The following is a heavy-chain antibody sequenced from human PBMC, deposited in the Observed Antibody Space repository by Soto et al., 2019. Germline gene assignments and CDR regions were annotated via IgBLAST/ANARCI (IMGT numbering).Heavy chain of an antibody. V-gene: IGHV3-23*01. CDR3: AKDQGCGDSYYYYYGMDV. Sequence: ESGGGLVQPGGSLRLSCAASGFTFSSYAMSWVRQAPGKGLEWVSAISGSGGSTYYADSVKGRFTISRDNSKNTLYLQMNSLRAEDTAVYYCAKDQGCGDSYYYYYGMDVWGQGTTVTVSS. CDR2: ISGSGGST. D-gene: IGHD2-21*02. CDR1: GFTFSSYA. J-gene: IGHJ6*02.